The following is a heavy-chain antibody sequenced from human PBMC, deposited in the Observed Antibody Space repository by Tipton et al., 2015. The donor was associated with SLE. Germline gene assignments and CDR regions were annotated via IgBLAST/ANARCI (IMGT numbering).Heavy chain of an antibody. CDR1: GGSVSSGSYS. CDR2: IYTGGST. V-gene: IGHV4-61*09. J-gene: IGHJ6*02. D-gene: IGHD2-2*03. Sequence: LRLSCTVSGGSVSSGSYSWSWIRQPAGKGLEWIGYIYTGGSTDYNPSLKSRVTLSVDTSKNQFSLKLNSVTAADTAVYYCARVSLDNYYTGMDVWGQGTTVIVSS. CDR3: ARVSLDNYYTGMDV.